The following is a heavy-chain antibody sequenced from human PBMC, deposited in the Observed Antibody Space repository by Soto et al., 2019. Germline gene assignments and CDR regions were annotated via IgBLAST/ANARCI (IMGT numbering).Heavy chain of an antibody. Sequence: NPWETLSLTCTVSGSSISSYYWSWIRQPPGQGLEWIGYIYYSGSTNYNPSLKSRVTISVDTSESQFSLRLSSVTAADTAVYFCARAAYYGSGSPETTYNWFDPWGQGTLVTVSS. CDR1: GSSISSYY. J-gene: IGHJ5*02. CDR3: ARAAYYGSGSPETTYNWFDP. CDR2: IYYSGST. D-gene: IGHD3-10*01. V-gene: IGHV4-59*08.